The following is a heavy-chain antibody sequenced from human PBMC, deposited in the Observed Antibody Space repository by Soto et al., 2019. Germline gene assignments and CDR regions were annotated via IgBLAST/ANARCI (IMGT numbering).Heavy chain of an antibody. V-gene: IGHV3-23*01. J-gene: IGHJ4*02. CDR3: AKDNSPYSGYNSFDY. CDR2: ISGSGTNT. Sequence: EVRLLESGGGLIQPGGSLRLSCAASGFTFSSYVMSWVRQAPGTGLEWVSGISGSGTNTYYADSVKGRFTISSDNSKNTLYLQMTSLRAEDTAEYYCAKDNSPYSGYNSFDYWGEGTLVTVSS. D-gene: IGHD5-12*01. CDR1: GFTFSSYV.